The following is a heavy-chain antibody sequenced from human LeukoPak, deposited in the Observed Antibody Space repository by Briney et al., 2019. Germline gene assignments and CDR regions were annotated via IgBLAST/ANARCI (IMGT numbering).Heavy chain of an antibody. Sequence: GGSLRLSCVASGFTFSSYSMSWVRQAPGKGLEWISYINSSSSTIYYADSVKGRFTISRDNAKNSLYLQMNSLRAEDTAVYYCARDPNYYDSSGYRVFDYWGQGTLVTVSS. CDR3: ARDPNYYDSSGYRVFDY. V-gene: IGHV3-48*04. D-gene: IGHD3-22*01. CDR1: GFTFSSYS. J-gene: IGHJ4*02. CDR2: INSSSSTI.